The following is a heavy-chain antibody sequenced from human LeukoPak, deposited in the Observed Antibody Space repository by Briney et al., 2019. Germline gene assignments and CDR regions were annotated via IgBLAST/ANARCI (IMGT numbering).Heavy chain of an antibody. J-gene: IGHJ4*02. CDR1: GGSISSYY. D-gene: IGHD3-22*01. CDR3: ARRVRSSGYVDYFDY. CDR2: IYTSGST. V-gene: IGHV4-4*09. Sequence: SETLSLTCTVSGGSISSYYWSWIRQPPGKGLEWIGYIYTSGSTNYNPSLKSRVTISVDTSNNQFSLKLSSVTAADTAVYYCARRVRSSGYVDYFDYWGQGTLVTVSS.